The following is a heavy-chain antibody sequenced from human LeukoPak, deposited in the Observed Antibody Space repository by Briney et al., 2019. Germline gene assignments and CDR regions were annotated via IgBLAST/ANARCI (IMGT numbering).Heavy chain of an antibody. CDR2: ISYDGSTK. Sequence: SGGSLRLSCAASGFTFSSYGIHWVRQAPGKGLEWVGVISYDGSTKYYADSVKGRFTISRDNSKNTLYLQMDGLRAEDTAIYYCAPDLRGSAWSLDDWGQGTLVTVSS. D-gene: IGHD6-13*01. CDR3: APDLRGSAWSLDD. V-gene: IGHV3-30*03. CDR1: GFTFSSYG. J-gene: IGHJ4*02.